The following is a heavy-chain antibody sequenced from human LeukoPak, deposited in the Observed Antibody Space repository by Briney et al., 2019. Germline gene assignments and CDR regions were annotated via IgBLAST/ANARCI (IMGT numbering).Heavy chain of an antibody. Sequence: PGGSLRLSCAASGFTFSSYAMRWVRQAPGKGLEWVSAISGSGGSTYYADSVKGRFTISRDNAKNTLYLQMNSLRAEDTAVYYCARVRVGAYDFEYWGQGTLVTVSS. D-gene: IGHD3-10*01. CDR3: ARVRVGAYDFEY. CDR2: ISGSGGST. V-gene: IGHV3-23*01. J-gene: IGHJ4*02. CDR1: GFTFSSYA.